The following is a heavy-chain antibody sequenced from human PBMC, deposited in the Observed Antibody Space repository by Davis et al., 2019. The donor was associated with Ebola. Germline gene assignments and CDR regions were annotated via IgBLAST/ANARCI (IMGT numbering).Heavy chain of an antibody. V-gene: IGHV1-18*04. J-gene: IGHJ4*02. Sequence: ASVKVSCKASGYTFTSYGISWVRHXPAQXXSLXXXINPHNGNTNDAQNVHGRVTMTTDTSTRTAYLEVGSLRSDDTAVYYCSRAQFPTTSDHWGQGTLVTVSS. D-gene: IGHD1-1*01. CDR1: GYTFTSYG. CDR3: SRAQFPTTSDH. CDR2: INPHNGNT.